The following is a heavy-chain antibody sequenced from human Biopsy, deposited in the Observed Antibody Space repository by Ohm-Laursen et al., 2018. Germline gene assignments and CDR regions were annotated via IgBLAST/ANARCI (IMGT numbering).Heavy chain of an antibody. CDR1: GFTFSRFV. CDR2: LSGGGESA. Sequence: GQTLSLTCAASGFTFSRFVMSWVRQAPGKGLEWVSALSGGGESAYYADSVKGRFTISRDNSKNMVYLQMNSLRAEDTAVYYCATEFTKANGWNYCDYWGQGTLVTVSS. CDR3: ATEFTKANGWNYCDY. J-gene: IGHJ4*02. D-gene: IGHD2-15*01. V-gene: IGHV3-23*01.